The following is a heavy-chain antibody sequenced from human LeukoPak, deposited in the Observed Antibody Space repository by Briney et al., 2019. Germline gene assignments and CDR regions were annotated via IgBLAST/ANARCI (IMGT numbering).Heavy chain of an antibody. D-gene: IGHD3-10*01. Sequence: SVKVSCKASGGTFSSYAISWVRQAPGQGLEWMGRIIPILGIANYAQKFQGRVMITADKSTSTAYMELSSLRSEDTAVYYCARDCTRKGSGSYCSGYWGQGTLVTVSS. CDR3: ARDCTRKGSGSYCSGY. J-gene: IGHJ4*02. V-gene: IGHV1-69*04. CDR2: IIPILGIA. CDR1: GGTFSSYA.